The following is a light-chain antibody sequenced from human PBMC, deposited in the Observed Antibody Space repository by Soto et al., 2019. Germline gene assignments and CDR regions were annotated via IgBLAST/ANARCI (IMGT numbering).Light chain of an antibody. CDR2: AAA. CDR3: QQCYITPHT. J-gene: IGKJ2*01. V-gene: IGKV1-39*01. CDR1: QSISRY. Sequence: DIQMTQSPSSLSASVGDSVTIICRASQSISRYLNWYKQRPGKVPKVLIYAAASLQSGVPARFTGSGAGTEFTPTISGLQPEYVGTYYRQQCYITPHTFGQGTKLDIE.